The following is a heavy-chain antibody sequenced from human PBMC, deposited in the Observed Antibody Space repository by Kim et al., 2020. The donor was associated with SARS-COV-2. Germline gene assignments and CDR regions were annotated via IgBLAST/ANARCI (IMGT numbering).Heavy chain of an antibody. D-gene: IGHD6-13*01. V-gene: IGHV3-33*06. CDR3: AKEGAKSSSWPINYYYYGMDV. CDR2: IWYDGSNK. CDR1: GFTFSSYA. J-gene: IGHJ6*02. Sequence: GGSLRLSCAASGFTFSSYAMHWVRQAPGKGLEWVAVIWYDGSNKYYADSVKGRFTISRDNSKNTLYLQMNSLRAEDTAVYYCAKEGAKSSSWPINYYYYGMDVWGQGTTVTVSS.